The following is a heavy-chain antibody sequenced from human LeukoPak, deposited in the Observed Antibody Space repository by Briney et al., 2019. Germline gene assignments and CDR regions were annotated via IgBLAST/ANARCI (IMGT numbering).Heavy chain of an antibody. J-gene: IGHJ4*02. CDR3: VRAVISFGAAVAKGFDC. CDR1: GVSFSTYY. CDR2: IYYSGST. V-gene: IGHV4-59*01. D-gene: IGHD3-16*01. Sequence: SETLSLTCTVSGVSFSTYYWSWIRQPPGKGLEWIGYIYYSGSTDYNPSLKSRVTMSLDTSKNQFSLKLSSVTAADTAAYYCVRAVISFGAAVAKGFDCWGQGTLVTVSS.